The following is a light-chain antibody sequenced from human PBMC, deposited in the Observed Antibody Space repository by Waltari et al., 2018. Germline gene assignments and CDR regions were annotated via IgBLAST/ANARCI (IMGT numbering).Light chain of an antibody. CDR2: NNS. Sequence: QSILTQPPSVSGAPGHMVTISCSGGTSNIGAGYDVHWYQQLPGAAPKLLISNNSNRPSGVPDRFSGSRSATSASLAITGLQAEDEADYCCQSYDSGLSVWVFGGGTKLTVV. V-gene: IGLV1-40*01. J-gene: IGLJ3*02. CDR3: QSYDSGLSVWV. CDR1: TSNIGAGYD.